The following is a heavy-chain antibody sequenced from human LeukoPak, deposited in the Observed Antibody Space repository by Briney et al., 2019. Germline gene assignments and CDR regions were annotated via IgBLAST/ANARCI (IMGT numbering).Heavy chain of an antibody. CDR3: AKDHLDMTMIVMVLDP. CDR2: ISGSGGST. CDR1: GFTFSSYA. D-gene: IGHD3-22*01. Sequence: GGSLRLSCAASGFTFSSYAMSWVRQAPGKGLEWVSAISGSGGSTYYADSVKGRFTISRDNSKNTLYLQMNSLRADDTAIYYCAKDHLDMTMIVMVLDPWGQGTLVTVSS. J-gene: IGHJ5*02. V-gene: IGHV3-23*01.